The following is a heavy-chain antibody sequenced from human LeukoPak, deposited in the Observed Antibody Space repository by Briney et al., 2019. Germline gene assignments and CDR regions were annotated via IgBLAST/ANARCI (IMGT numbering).Heavy chain of an antibody. J-gene: IGHJ4*02. V-gene: IGHV3-21*01. D-gene: IGHD1-7*01. CDR3: ARDTYNWNYGYDY. Sequence: GGSLRPSCAASGFPFRSYSMNWVRQAPGKGLEGVSSISTTSTYVYYVDSVKGRFTISRDNARNSLYLQMNSLRAEDTAVYYCARDTYNWNYGYDYWGQGTLVTVSS. CDR2: ISTTSTYV. CDR1: GFPFRSYS.